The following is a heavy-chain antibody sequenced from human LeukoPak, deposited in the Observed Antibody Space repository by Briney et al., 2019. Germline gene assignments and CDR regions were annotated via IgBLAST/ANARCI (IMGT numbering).Heavy chain of an antibody. V-gene: IGHV4-39*01. Sequence: SETLSLTCTVSGGSISSSSYYWGWIRQPPGTGLEWIGSIYYSGSTYYNPSLKSRVTISVDTSKNQFSLKLSSVTAADTAVYYCARSILGRDYFDYWGQGTLVTVSS. D-gene: IGHD3-3*01. CDR1: GGSISSSSYY. CDR2: IYYSGST. J-gene: IGHJ4*02. CDR3: ARSILGRDYFDY.